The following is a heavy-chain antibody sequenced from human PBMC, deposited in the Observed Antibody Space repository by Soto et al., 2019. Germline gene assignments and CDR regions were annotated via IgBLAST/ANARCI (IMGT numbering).Heavy chain of an antibody. CDR2: ISGRGGST. CDR1: GFTFSSYA. Sequence: EVQLLESGGGLVQPGGSLRLSCAASGFTFSSYALSWVRQAPGKGLEWVSAISGRGGSTYYADSVKGRFTIYRDNSKNTLYLQMNSLRAEDTAVYYCANAGAVGATLPYYYYGMDVWGQGTTVTVSS. V-gene: IGHV3-23*01. CDR3: ANAGAVGATLPYYYYGMDV. J-gene: IGHJ6*02. D-gene: IGHD1-26*01.